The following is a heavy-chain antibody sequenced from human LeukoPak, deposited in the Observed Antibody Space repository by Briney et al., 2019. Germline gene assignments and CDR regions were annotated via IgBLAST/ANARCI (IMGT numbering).Heavy chain of an antibody. CDR2: ISGSGGST. Sequence: PGGSLRLSCAASGFTFSSYAMSWVRQAPGKGLEWVSAISGSGGSTYYADSVKGRFTISRDNSKNTLYLRMNSLRAEDTAVYYCAKDVAVAKEYYFDYWGQGTLVAVSS. J-gene: IGHJ4*02. CDR1: GFTFSSYA. V-gene: IGHV3-23*01. CDR3: AKDVAVAKEYYFDY. D-gene: IGHD6-19*01.